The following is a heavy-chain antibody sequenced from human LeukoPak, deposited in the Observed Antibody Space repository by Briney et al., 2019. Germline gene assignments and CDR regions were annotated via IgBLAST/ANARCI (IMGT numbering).Heavy chain of an antibody. J-gene: IGHJ5*02. V-gene: IGHV3-11*01. Sequence: GGSLRLSCESSGFTFSDNYMSWIRQAPGKGLEWLSSISSSSTTVFYADSVKGRFTISRDNAKNSLFLQMNSLRADDTAVYYCARDLTGIGVHVAWGQGTLVTVSS. CDR1: GFTFSDNY. D-gene: IGHD2-21*01. CDR2: ISSSSTTV. CDR3: ARDLTGIGVHVA.